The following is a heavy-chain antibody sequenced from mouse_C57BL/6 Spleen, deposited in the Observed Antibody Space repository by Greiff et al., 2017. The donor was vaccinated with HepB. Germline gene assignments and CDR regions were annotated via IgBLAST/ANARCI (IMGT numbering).Heavy chain of an antibody. CDR1: GFNIKDDY. CDR3: ARRDYYSNKAWFAY. D-gene: IGHD2-5*01. Sequence: EVQLQQSGAELVRPGASVKLSCTASGFNIKDDYMHWVKQRPEQGLEWIGWIDPENGDTEYASKFQGKATITADTSSSTAYMQLSSLTSEDSAVYYCARRDYYSNKAWFAYWGQGTLVTVSA. CDR2: IDPENGDT. V-gene: IGHV14-4*01. J-gene: IGHJ3*01.